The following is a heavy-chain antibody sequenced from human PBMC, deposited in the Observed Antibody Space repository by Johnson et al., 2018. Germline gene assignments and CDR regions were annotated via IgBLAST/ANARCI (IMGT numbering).Heavy chain of an antibody. Sequence: QEQLQESGPRLVKPSQTLSLTCTVSGGSISSGGYYWSWIRQHPGKGLEWIGYIYYSGSTFYNPSLKSRVAISVDTSKNQFSLKLRSVTAADTAVYYCAREASSSSYSYYYMDVWGKGTTVTVSS. CDR2: IYYSGST. CDR3: AREASSSSYSYYYMDV. J-gene: IGHJ6*03. CDR1: GGSISSGGYY. V-gene: IGHV4-31*03. D-gene: IGHD6-6*01.